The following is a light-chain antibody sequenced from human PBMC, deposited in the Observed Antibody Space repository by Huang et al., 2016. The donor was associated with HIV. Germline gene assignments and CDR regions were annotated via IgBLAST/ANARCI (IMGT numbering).Light chain of an antibody. J-gene: IGKJ3*01. V-gene: IGKV1-9*01. CDR1: QGIGRY. CDR2: A. Sequence: IQLTPSPSSLSASVGDRVTITCRASQGIGRYLVGYQQKPGKAPKLLIYAASSCSGSGSGTDFTLTISSLQPEDFATYYCQQLKTYPITFGPGTQVDIK. CDR3: QQLKTYPIT.